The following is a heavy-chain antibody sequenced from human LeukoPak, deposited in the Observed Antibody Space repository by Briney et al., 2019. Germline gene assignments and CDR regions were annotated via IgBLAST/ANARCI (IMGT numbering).Heavy chain of an antibody. CDR3: ARHSGSSGWYRDFDY. Sequence: SETLSLTCTVSGGSISSSSYYWGWIRQPPGKGLEWIGSIYYSGSTYYNPFLKSRVTISVDTSKNQFSLKLSSVTAADTAVYYCARHSGSSGWYRDFDYWGQGTLVTVSS. CDR2: IYYSGST. V-gene: IGHV4-39*01. CDR1: GGSISSSSYY. D-gene: IGHD6-19*01. J-gene: IGHJ4*02.